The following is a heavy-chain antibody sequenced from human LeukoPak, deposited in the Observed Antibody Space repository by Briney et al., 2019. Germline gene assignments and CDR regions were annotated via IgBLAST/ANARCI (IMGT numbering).Heavy chain of an antibody. CDR2: ISGSGGST. CDR3: ATSLSPQKMGATGAYYFDY. D-gene: IGHD1-26*01. J-gene: IGHJ4*02. Sequence: PGGSLRLSCAASGFTFSSYGMSWVRQAPGKGLEWVSAISGSGGSTYYADSVKGRFTISRDNSKNTLYLQMNSLRSEDTAVYYCATSLSPQKMGATGAYYFDYWGQGTLVTVSS. V-gene: IGHV3-23*01. CDR1: GFTFSSYG.